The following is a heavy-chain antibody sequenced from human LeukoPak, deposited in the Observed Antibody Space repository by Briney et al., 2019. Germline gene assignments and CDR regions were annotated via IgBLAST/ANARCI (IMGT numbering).Heavy chain of an antibody. CDR2: ISGSGGST. J-gene: IGHJ4*02. Sequence: GGSLRLSCAASGITFSSHGMSWVRQGPGKGLEWVSSISGSGGSTYYADSVKGRFTISRDNSKNTLYLQMNSLRAEDTAVYYCARAIVVIPAAIRYWGQGTLVTVSS. CDR3: ARAIVVIPAAIRY. CDR1: GITFSSHG. V-gene: IGHV3-23*01. D-gene: IGHD2-2*01.